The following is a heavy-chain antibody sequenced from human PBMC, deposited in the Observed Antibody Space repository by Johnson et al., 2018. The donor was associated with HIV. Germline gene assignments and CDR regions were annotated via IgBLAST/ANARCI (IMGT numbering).Heavy chain of an antibody. V-gene: IGHV3-23*04. Sequence: EMQLVESGGGVVQPGRSLRLSCAASGFTFSRYGMHWVRQAPGKRLEWVSAISGSGGSTYYADSVKGRFTISRDNSKNTLYLQMNSLRAEDTALYYCARGAYSSSWHASDAYDIWGQGTMVTVSS. J-gene: IGHJ3*02. CDR2: ISGSGGST. D-gene: IGHD6-13*01. CDR1: GFTFSRYG. CDR3: ARGAYSSSWHASDAYDI.